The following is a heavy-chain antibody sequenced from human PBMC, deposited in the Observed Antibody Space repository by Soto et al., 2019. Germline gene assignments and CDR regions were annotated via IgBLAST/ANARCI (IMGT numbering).Heavy chain of an antibody. D-gene: IGHD3-10*01. CDR3: ARGPLPMVRGVTPFDY. V-gene: IGHV1-69*02. CDR1: GGTFSSYT. Sequence: QVQLVQSGAEVKKPGSSVKVSCKASGGTFSSYTISWVRQAPGQGLEWMGRIIPILGIANYAQKFQGRVTITADKSTSTAYMELSSLRSEDTAVYYCARGPLPMVRGVTPFDYWGQGTLVTVSS. J-gene: IGHJ4*02. CDR2: IIPILGIA.